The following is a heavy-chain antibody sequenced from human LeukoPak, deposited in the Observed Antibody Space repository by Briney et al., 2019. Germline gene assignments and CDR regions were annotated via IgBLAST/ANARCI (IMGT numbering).Heavy chain of an antibody. Sequence: SETLSLTCTVSGGSISYHSWSWIRQTPVKGLEWIANIYDNGNTDYSPSLQSRVAISTDTSETQFSLRLKSVTAADTAVYYCARLGSAATGAPPYYYYYVDVWGKGTTVTVSS. CDR3: ARLGSAATGAPPYYYYYVDV. V-gene: IGHV4-59*11. CDR2: IYDNGNT. J-gene: IGHJ6*03. D-gene: IGHD1-26*01. CDR1: GGSISYHS.